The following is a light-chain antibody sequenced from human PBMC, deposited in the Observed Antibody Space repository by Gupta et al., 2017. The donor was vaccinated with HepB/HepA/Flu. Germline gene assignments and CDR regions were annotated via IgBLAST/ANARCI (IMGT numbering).Light chain of an antibody. Sequence: EIVLTQSAATLSLSPGERATLPCRSSQSVSSSLAWYQHKHGQAPRLLIYDASNRATGILARFSGSGSGTDFTLTISSLEPEDFAIYYCQQRSNWPPYTFGQGTKLEIK. CDR3: QQRSNWPPYT. J-gene: IGKJ2*01. V-gene: IGKV3-11*01. CDR1: QSVSSS. CDR2: DAS.